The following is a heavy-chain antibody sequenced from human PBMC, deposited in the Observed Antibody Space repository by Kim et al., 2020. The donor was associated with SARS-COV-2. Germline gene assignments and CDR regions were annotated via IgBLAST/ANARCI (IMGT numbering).Heavy chain of an antibody. J-gene: IGHJ4*02. D-gene: IGHD3-10*01. CDR3: AKDVWFGESRFDY. CDR1: GFTFSSYG. Sequence: GGSLRLSCAASGFTFSSYGMHWVRQAPGKGLEWVAVISYDGSNKYYADSVKGRFTISRDNSKNTLYLQMNSLRAEDTAVYYCAKDVWFGESRFDYWGQGTLVTVSS. V-gene: IGHV3-30*18. CDR2: ISYDGSNK.